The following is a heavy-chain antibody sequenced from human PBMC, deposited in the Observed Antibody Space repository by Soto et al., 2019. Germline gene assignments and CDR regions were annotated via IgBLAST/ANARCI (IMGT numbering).Heavy chain of an antibody. CDR2: IGTAGDT. Sequence: GGSLRLSCAASGFTFSSYDMHWVRQATGKGLEWVSAIGTAGDTYYPGSVKGRFTISRENAKNSLYLQMNSLRAEDTAVYYCARAVGRVGAMWWFDPWGQGTLVTVSS. CDR3: ARAVGRVGAMWWFDP. J-gene: IGHJ5*02. D-gene: IGHD1-26*01. CDR1: GFTFSSYD. V-gene: IGHV3-13*01.